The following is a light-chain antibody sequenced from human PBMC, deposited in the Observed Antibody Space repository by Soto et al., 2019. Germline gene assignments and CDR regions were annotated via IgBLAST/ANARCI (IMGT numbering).Light chain of an antibody. CDR2: EVS. CDR3: SSYTSSNTHVV. Sequence: QSVLTQPASVSGSPGQSITISCTGTSSDVGGYNYVSWYQQYPGKAPKLMIYEVSNRPSGVSNRFSGSKSGNTASLTISGLQAEDEADYYCSSYTSSNTHVVFGGGTKLTVL. CDR1: SSDVGGYNY. V-gene: IGLV2-14*01. J-gene: IGLJ2*01.